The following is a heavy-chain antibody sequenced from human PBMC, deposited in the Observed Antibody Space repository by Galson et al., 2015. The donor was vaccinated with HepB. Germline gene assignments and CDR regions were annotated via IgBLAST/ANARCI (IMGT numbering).Heavy chain of an antibody. CDR1: GFTFSSHY. V-gene: IGHV3-23*01. CDR2: ISGRGGGT. CDR3: AKDALVGASALESFDY. Sequence: SLRLSCAASGFTFSSHYMSWVRQAPGQGLEWVSAISGRGGGTYYADSVKGRFTISRDNSKNTLYLQMNSLRAEDTAVYYCAKDALVGASALESFDYWGQGTLVTVSS. D-gene: IGHD1-26*01. J-gene: IGHJ4*02.